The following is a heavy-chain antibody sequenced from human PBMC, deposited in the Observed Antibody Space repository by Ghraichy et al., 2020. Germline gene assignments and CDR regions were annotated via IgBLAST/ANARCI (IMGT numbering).Heavy chain of an antibody. Sequence: WGSLRLSCAASGFTFSSYAMSWVRQAPGKGLEWVSAISGSGGSTYYADSVKGRFTISRDNSKNTLYLQMNSLRAEDTAVYYCAKDRGYCTNGVCRSYYYYGMDVWGRGTTVTVSS. CDR2: ISGSGGST. J-gene: IGHJ6*02. D-gene: IGHD2-8*01. V-gene: IGHV3-23*01. CDR3: AKDRGYCTNGVCRSYYYYGMDV. CDR1: GFTFSSYA.